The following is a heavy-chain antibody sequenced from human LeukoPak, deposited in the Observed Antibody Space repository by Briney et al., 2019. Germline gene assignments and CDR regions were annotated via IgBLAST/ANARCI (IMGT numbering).Heavy chain of an antibody. CDR1: GFTFDDYA. CDR2: ISWDGGST. J-gene: IGHJ6*03. Sequence: GGSLRLSCAASGFTFDDYAMHWVRQAPGKGLEWVSLISWDGGSTYYADSVKGRFTISRDNSKNSLYLQMNSLRAEDTALYYCAKDYRSYSSGWTTYYYYYMDAWGKGTTVTVSS. CDR3: AKDYRSYSSGWTTYYYYYMDA. V-gene: IGHV3-43D*03. D-gene: IGHD6-19*01.